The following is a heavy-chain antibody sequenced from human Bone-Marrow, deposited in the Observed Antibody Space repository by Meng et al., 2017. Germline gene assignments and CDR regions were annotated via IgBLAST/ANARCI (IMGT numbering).Heavy chain of an antibody. V-gene: IGHV2-5*02. CDR2: IYWDDDK. J-gene: IGHJ5*02. D-gene: IGHD2-15*01. CDR1: GFSLSTSGVG. CDR3: AHRPWILQWWCCSRESLVVKAWFDP. Sequence: SGPTLVKPTQTLTLTCTFSGFSLSTSGVGVGWIRQPQGKALAWLALIYWDDDKRYSPSLKSRLTITKDTSKNQVVLTKTNMDPVDTAKYYCAHRPWILQWWCCSRESLVVKAWFDPWGQGTLVTVSS.